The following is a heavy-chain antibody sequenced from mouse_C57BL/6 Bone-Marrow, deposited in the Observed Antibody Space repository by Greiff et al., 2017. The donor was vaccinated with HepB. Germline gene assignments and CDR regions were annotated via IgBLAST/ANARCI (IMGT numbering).Heavy chain of an antibody. CDR1: GYSITSGYY. Sequence: EVQLQESGPGLVKPSQSLSLTCSVTGYSITSGYYWNWIRQFPGNKLEWMGYISYDGSNNYNPSLKNRISITRDTSKNQFFLKLNSVTTEDTATYYCARGRTAQAWFAYWGQGTLVTVSA. V-gene: IGHV3-6*01. CDR2: ISYDGSN. J-gene: IGHJ3*01. CDR3: ARGRTAQAWFAY. D-gene: IGHD3-2*02.